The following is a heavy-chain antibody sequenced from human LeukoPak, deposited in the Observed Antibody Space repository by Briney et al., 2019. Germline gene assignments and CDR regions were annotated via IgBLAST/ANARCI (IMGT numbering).Heavy chain of an antibody. CDR3: ARENGHDYGGNPFEY. V-gene: IGHV4-4*07. D-gene: IGHD4-23*01. CDR2: IYTSGST. J-gene: IGHJ4*02. Sequence: SETLSLTCTVSGGSISSSYWTWIRQPAGKGLEWIGRIYTSGSTNYNPSLKSRVTMSVDTSMNQFSLKLSSVTAADTAVYFCARENGHDYGGNPFEYWGQGTLVTVSS. CDR1: GGSISSSY.